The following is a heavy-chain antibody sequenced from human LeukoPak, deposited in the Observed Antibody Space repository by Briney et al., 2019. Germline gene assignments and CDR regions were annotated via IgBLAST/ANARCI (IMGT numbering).Heavy chain of an antibody. J-gene: IGHJ4*02. D-gene: IGHD3-22*01. CDR2: IYYSGST. CDR3: ARVSSGLDYYFDY. V-gene: IGHV4-31*03. CDR1: GGSISSGGYY. Sequence: SETLSLTCTVSGGSISSGGYYWSWIRQHPGKGLEWIGYIYYSGSTYYNPSLKSRVTISVDTSKNQFSLKLSSVTAADTAVYYWARVSSGLDYYFDYWGQGALVTVSS.